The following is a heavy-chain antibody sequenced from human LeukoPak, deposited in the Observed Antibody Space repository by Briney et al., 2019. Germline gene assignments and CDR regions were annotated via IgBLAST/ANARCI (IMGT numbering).Heavy chain of an antibody. D-gene: IGHD4-11*01. CDR1: GVSISSYY. J-gene: IGHJ5*02. Sequence: SETLSLTCTVSGVSISSYYWSWIRQPPGKGLEWIGYFYNSGTTNHNPSLKPRVTISVDTSKNQFSLKLTSVPAADTAVYYCARGDSWFDPWGQGTLVTVSS. CDR3: ARGDSWFDP. CDR2: FYNSGTT. V-gene: IGHV4-59*01.